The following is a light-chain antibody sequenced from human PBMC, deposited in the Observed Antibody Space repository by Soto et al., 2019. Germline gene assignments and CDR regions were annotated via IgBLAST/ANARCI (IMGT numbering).Light chain of an antibody. CDR2: DAS. V-gene: IGKV3-11*01. CDR3: QHRTNWPRT. CDR1: QTVGTF. Sequence: EIVLTQSPATLSLSPGERATLSCRASQTVGTFLAWYQQKPGQAPRLVIYDASKRDTGIPARFSGTGSGTDFAHTISSIEPEDFAVYFCQHRTNWPRTFGQGTKLDI. J-gene: IGKJ2*01.